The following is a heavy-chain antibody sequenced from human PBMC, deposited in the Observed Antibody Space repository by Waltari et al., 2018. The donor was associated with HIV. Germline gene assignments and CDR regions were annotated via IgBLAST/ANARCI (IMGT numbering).Heavy chain of an antibody. V-gene: IGHV4-38-2*02. D-gene: IGHD2-2*01. CDR3: ARVGHIVVVPASHAFDI. CDR1: GYSISSGYY. J-gene: IGHJ3*02. CDR2: IYHSGST. Sequence: QVQLQESGPGLVKPSETLSLTCTVSGYSISSGYYWGWIRQPPGKGLEWIGSIYHSGSTYYNPSLKSRVTISVDTSKNQFSLKLSSVTAADTAVYYCARVGHIVVVPASHAFDIWGQGTMVTVSS.